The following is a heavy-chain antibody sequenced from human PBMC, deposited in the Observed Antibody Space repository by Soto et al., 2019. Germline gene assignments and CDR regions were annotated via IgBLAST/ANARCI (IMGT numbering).Heavy chain of an antibody. V-gene: IGHV1-2*02. Sequence: ASVKVSCKASGYTFTGYYMHWVRRAPGQGLEWMGWINPNSGGTNYAPKFQGRVTMTRDTSISTAYMDLSRLRSDDTAIYYCAPGSDYFDIWGPGTMVTVSS. CDR2: INPNSGGT. D-gene: IGHD3-10*01. CDR3: APGSDYFDI. CDR1: GYTFTGYY. J-gene: IGHJ3*02.